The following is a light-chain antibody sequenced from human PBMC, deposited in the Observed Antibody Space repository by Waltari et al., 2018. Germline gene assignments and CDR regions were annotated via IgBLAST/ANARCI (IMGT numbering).Light chain of an antibody. Sequence: SSVLPQAPSVSVAPGQTATVTCQGDHIGGRSVHWYQQRPGRAPVLVVYLDSDRPSGIPDRFSGSKSGNAATLTISRVEAGDETDYYCHVWDGKTVMFGGGTKLTVL. CDR3: HVWDGKTVM. J-gene: IGLJ3*02. CDR2: LDS. V-gene: IGLV3-21*02. CDR1: HIGGRS.